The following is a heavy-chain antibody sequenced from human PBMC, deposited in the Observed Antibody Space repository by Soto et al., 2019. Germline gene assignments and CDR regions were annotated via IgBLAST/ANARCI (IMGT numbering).Heavy chain of an antibody. J-gene: IGHJ4*02. CDR3: ARRYGGNFDY. CDR1: GGSISSYY. CDR2: IYYGGST. D-gene: IGHD3-16*01. Sequence: SETLSLTCTVSGGSISSYYWXWIRQPPGKGLEWIGYIYYGGSTNYNPSLKSRVTISVDTSKNQFSLKLSSVTAADTAVYYCARRYGGNFDYWGQGTLVTVSS. V-gene: IGHV4-59*01.